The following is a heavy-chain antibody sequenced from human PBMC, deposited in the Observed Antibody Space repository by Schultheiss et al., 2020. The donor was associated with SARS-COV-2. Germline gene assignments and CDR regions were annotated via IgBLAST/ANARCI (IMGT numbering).Heavy chain of an antibody. CDR3: VREDPMWRGDYYGMDV. CDR2: ISSSGNSK. V-gene: IGHV3-48*03. Sequence: GGSLRLSCAASGFTFSSYAMHWVRQAPGKGLEWVSYISSSGNSKLYADSVRGRFIISRDDAKNSLYLQMNSLRVEDTAVYFCVREDPMWRGDYYGMDVWGQGTTVTVSS. CDR1: GFTFSSYA. J-gene: IGHJ6*02. D-gene: IGHD3-10*02.